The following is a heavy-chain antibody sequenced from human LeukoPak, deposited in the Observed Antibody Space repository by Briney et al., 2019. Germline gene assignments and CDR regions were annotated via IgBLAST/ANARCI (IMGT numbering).Heavy chain of an antibody. V-gene: IGHV3-23*01. CDR1: GFTFSSYG. CDR3: AKVQKSGSYHRGLYYFDY. Sequence: GGTLRLSCAASGFTFSSYGMSWVRQAPGKGLEWVSAISGSGGSTYYADSVKGRFTISRDNSKNTLYLQMNSLRAEDTAVYYCAKVQKSGSYHRGLYYFDYWGQGTLVTVSS. D-gene: IGHD1-26*01. J-gene: IGHJ4*02. CDR2: ISGSGGST.